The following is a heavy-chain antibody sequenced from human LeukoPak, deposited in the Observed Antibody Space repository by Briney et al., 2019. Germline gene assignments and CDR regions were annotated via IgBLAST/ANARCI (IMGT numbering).Heavy chain of an antibody. CDR3: ARVATGYSSSWYSAEYFQH. D-gene: IGHD6-13*01. J-gene: IGHJ1*01. V-gene: IGHV3-7*03. Sequence: GGSLRLSCAASGFTFSSYWMSWVRQAPGKGLEWVANIKQDGSGKYYVDSVKGRFTISRDNAKNSLYLQMNSLRAEDTAVYYCARVATGYSSSWYSAEYFQHWGQGTLVTVSS. CDR1: GFTFSSYW. CDR2: IKQDGSGK.